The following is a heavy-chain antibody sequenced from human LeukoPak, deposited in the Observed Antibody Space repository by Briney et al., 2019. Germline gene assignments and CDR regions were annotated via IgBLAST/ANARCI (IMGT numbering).Heavy chain of an antibody. CDR1: GFTFNDYA. CDR3: AKRETYCSSTSCYMPLYYYMDV. D-gene: IGHD2-2*02. CDR2: MSGSGGST. V-gene: IGHV3-23*01. J-gene: IGHJ6*03. Sequence: GGSLRLSCAASGFTFNDYAMHWVRRAPGKGLEWVSGMSGSGGSTYYADSVKGRFTISRDNFKNTLYLQMNSLRAEDTAVYYCAKRETYCSSTSCYMPLYYYMDVWGKGTTVTVSS.